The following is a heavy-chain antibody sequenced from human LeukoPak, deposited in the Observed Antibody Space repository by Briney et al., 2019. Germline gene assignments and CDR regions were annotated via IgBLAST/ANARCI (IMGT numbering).Heavy chain of an antibody. CDR3: ASTGVAIDY. V-gene: IGHV4-30-2*01. CDR2: IYHSGST. Sequence: PSETLSLTCTVSGGSISSGGYYWSWIRQPPGKGLEWIGYIYHSGSTYYNPSLKSRVTISVDRSKNQFSLKLSSVTAADTAVYYCASTGVAIDYWGQGTLVTVSS. D-gene: IGHD3-3*01. J-gene: IGHJ4*02. CDR1: GGSISSGGYY.